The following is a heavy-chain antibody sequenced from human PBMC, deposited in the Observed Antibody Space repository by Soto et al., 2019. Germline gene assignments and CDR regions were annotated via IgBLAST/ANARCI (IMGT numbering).Heavy chain of an antibody. V-gene: IGHV1-3*01. CDR3: ARVYCSSTSCYFPSTFDY. Sequence: ASVKVSCKASGYTFTSYAMHWVRQAPGQRLEWMGWINAGNGNTKYSQKFQGRVTITRDTSASTAYMELSSLRSEDTAVYYCARVYCSSTSCYFPSTFDYWGQGTLVTVSS. CDR1: GYTFTSYA. D-gene: IGHD2-2*01. J-gene: IGHJ4*02. CDR2: INAGNGNT.